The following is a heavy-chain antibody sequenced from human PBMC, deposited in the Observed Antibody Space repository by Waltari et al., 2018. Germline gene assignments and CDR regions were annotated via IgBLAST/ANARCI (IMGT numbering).Heavy chain of an antibody. CDR3: ARWDSPGRYFGD. J-gene: IGHJ4*02. Sequence: QVQLQESGPGLVKPSETLSLTCSVSGGSINNYFWKWIRQPPGKGLQWIGYIRHTGNTKCTPARKSRVTLAVDTSKSQFSLRLTSVSATDTAVYFCARWDSPGRYFGDWGQGTPVTVSS. CDR1: GGSINNYF. V-gene: IGHV4-59*08. CDR2: IRHTGNT. D-gene: IGHD3-9*01.